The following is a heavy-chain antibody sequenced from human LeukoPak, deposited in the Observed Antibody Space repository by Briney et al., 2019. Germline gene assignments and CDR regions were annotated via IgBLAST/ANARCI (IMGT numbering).Heavy chain of an antibody. J-gene: IGHJ4*02. V-gene: IGHV3-33*06. D-gene: IGHD2-21*02. CDR2: IWYDGRKK. CDR1: GFTFSSYG. Sequence: PGGSLRLSCASAGFTFSSYGMHWVRQAPGKGVEWVAVIWYDGRKKYYAASVKGGVTISRDSSKNTLYLQMNSLRGEDTAVYYCAKDLLAYCGGDCYSMAFDYWGQGTLVTVSS. CDR3: AKDLLAYCGGDCYSMAFDY.